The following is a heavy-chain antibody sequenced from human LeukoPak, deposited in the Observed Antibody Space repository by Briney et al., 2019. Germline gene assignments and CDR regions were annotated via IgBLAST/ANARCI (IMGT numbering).Heavy chain of an antibody. CDR2: IYYSGST. D-gene: IGHD3-3*01. J-gene: IGHJ4*02. Sequence: SETLSLTCTVSGGSISSYYWSWIRQTPGKGLEWIGYIYYSGSTNYNPSLKSRVTISVDTSKNQFSLKLSSVTAADTAVYYCARGRGYYDFWNGYLNYFDYWGQGTLVTVSS. V-gene: IGHV4-59*01. CDR3: ARGRGYYDFWNGYLNYFDY. CDR1: GGSISSYY.